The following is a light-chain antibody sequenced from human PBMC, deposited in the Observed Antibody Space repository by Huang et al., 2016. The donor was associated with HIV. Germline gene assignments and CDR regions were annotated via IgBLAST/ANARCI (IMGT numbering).Light chain of an antibody. CDR2: VGS. V-gene: IGKV2-28*01. CDR3: MQALQTPLLT. CDR1: QSLLHSNGYNY. J-gene: IGKJ4*01. Sequence: DIVMTQSPLSLPVTPGEPASISCRSSQSLLHSNGYNYLDWYLQKPGQSPHLLIYVGSNRASGVPDRFSGSGSGTDFTLKISRVEADDVGVYYCMQALQTPLLTFGGGTKVEIK.